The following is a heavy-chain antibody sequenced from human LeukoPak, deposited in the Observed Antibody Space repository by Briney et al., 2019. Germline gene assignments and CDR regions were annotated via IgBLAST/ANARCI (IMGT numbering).Heavy chain of an antibody. CDR1: GGSISSYY. CDR2: IYYGGST. V-gene: IGHV4-59*01. CDR3: ARGSPSHTYHNWFDP. D-gene: IGHD3-16*01. J-gene: IGHJ5*02. Sequence: PSETLSLTCTVSGGSISSYYWSWIRQPPGKGLEWLGYIYYGGSTNYNPSLKSRVTISLDTSKNQFSLNLSSVTAADTAVYYCARGSPSHTYHNWFDPWGQGTLVTVSS.